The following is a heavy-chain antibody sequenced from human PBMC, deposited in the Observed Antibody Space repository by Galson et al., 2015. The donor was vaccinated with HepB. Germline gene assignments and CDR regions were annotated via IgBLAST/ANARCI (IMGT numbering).Heavy chain of an antibody. CDR1: GASISSGGYS. J-gene: IGHJ4*02. CDR2: IYYSGST. Sequence: TLSLTCAVSGASISSGGYSWNWIRQPPGKGLEWIGFIYYSGSTFYSPSLQSRVTISLDRSKSQFSLTLRAVTAADTALYYCVRGRDSSGDGHFDNWGRGTLVIVSS. D-gene: IGHD3-22*01. CDR3: VRGRDSSGDGHFDN. V-gene: IGHV4-30-2*01.